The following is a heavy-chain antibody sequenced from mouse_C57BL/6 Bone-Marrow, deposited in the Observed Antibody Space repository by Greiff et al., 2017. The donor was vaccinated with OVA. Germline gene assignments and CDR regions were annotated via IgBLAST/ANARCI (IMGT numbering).Heavy chain of an antibody. V-gene: IGHV14-4*01. J-gene: IGHJ3*01. CDR2: IDPENGDT. Sequence: EVQLVESGAELVRPGASVKLSCTASGFNIKDDYMHWVKQRPEQGLVWIGWIDPENGDTDYASKFTGKATLTADPSSNTAYLQLSSLTSEEPAVDYCTRDYDGAWFAYWGQGTLVTVSA. CDR3: TRDYDGAWFAY. CDR1: GFNIKDDY. D-gene: IGHD2-4*01.